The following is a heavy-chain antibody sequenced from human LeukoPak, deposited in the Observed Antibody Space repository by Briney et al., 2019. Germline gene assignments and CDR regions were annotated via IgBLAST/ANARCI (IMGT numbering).Heavy chain of an antibody. CDR1: GYTFTGYY. Sequence: ASVKVSCKASGYTFTGYYMHWVRQAPGQGLEWMGWINPNSGGTNYAQKFQGRVTMTRDTSISTAYMELSRLRSDDTAVYYCARSEPLVPAARNDYWGQRTLVTVSS. CDR3: ARSEPLVPAARNDY. V-gene: IGHV1-2*02. D-gene: IGHD2-2*01. CDR2: INPNSGGT. J-gene: IGHJ4*02.